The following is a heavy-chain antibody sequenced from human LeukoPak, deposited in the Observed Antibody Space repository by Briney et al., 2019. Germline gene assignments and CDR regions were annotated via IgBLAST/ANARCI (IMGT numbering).Heavy chain of an antibody. CDR3: ARDSILGIAARPGGFDP. V-gene: IGHV3-21*01. CDR2: ISSSSYI. CDR1: GFTFSSYS. Sequence: PGGSLRLSCAASGFTFSSYSMNWVRQAPGKGLEWVSSISSSSYIYYADSVKGRFTISRDNAKNSLYLQMNSLRAEDTAVYYCARDSILGIAARPGGFDPWGQGTLVTVSS. J-gene: IGHJ5*02. D-gene: IGHD6-6*01.